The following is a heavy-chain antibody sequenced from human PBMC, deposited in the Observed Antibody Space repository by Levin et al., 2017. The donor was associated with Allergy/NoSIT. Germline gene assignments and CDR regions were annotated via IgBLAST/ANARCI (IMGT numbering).Heavy chain of an antibody. D-gene: IGHD3-22*01. CDR3: TTDVGYYDTGGFPH. J-gene: IGHJ4*02. CDR2: IRSKADGGTT. CDR1: GFSFNNAW. Sequence: GESLKISCAASGFSFNNAWMSWVRQAPGKGLEWVGRIRSKADGGTTDYAAPVKGRFTISRDDSKNTLYLQINSLIIEDTAMYYCTTDVGYYDTGGFPHWGQGTLVTVSS. V-gene: IGHV3-15*07.